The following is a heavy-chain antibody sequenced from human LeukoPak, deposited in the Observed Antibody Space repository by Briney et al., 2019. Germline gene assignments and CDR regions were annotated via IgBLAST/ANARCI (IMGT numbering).Heavy chain of an antibody. D-gene: IGHD1-26*01. CDR1: GFTFSSYS. J-gene: IGHJ6*03. Sequence: GGSLRLSCAASGFTFSSYSMNWVRQAPGKGLERVSSISSSSSYIYYADSVKGRFTISRDNSKNTLYLQMNSLRAEDTSVYYCAKDGEWELLYYYYYYMDVWGKGTTVTISS. CDR3: AKDGEWELLYYYYYYMDV. V-gene: IGHV3-21*01. CDR2: ISSSSSYI.